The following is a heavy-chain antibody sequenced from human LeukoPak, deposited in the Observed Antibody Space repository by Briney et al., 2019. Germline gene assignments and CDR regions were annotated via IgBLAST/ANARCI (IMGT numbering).Heavy chain of an antibody. CDR2: VRPGDGPT. D-gene: IGHD2-2*01. CDR3: TRDHITSWQIDF. Sequence: GASLRLSCAASGFTFSSSAMSWVRRAPGKGLEWVSHVRPGDGPTTYAESVKGRFTISRDNSKNTVSLQMNSLRVEDTAVYYCTRDHITSWQIDFWGQGTMVTVSS. V-gene: IGHV3-23*01. J-gene: IGHJ4*02. CDR1: GFTFSSSA.